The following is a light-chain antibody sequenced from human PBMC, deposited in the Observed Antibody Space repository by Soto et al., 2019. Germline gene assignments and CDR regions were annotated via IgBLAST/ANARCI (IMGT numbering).Light chain of an antibody. Sequence: QSALTQPASVSASPGQSIAISCSGTSSDVGAYDYVSWYQHHPSKAPKLIIYEVTYRPSGVSNRFSASKSGNTASLTTSGLQAEDEADYYCSSYTRSSTYVFGTGTKLTVL. CDR2: EVT. V-gene: IGLV2-14*01. CDR3: SSYTRSSTYV. J-gene: IGLJ1*01. CDR1: SSDVGAYDY.